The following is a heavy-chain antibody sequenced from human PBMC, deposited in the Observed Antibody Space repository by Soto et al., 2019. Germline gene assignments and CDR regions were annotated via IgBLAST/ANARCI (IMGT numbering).Heavy chain of an antibody. CDR2: ISGPGSTI. J-gene: IGHJ4*02. CDR3: EKMLTMVRGVTGLRYFDF. CDR1: GFSFSNYA. D-gene: IGHD3-10*01. Sequence: EVQLLEAGGNLIQPGGTLRLSCAASGFSFSNYAMSWVRQAPGQGLELLSSISGPGSTIYYADSVKGRFTIYRDNSKNTLYLQMNSLTGEDTAVYYCEKMLTMVRGVTGLRYFDFWGQGNLVTVSS. V-gene: IGHV3-23*01.